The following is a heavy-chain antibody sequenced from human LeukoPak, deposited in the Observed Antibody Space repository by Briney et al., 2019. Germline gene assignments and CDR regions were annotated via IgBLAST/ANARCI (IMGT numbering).Heavy chain of an antibody. J-gene: IGHJ6*03. Sequence: SEALSLTCAVYGGSFSGYYWSWIRQPPGKGLEWIGEINHSGSTNYNPSLKSRVTISVDTSKNQFSLKLSSVTAADTAVYYCARHRLWFGEFAYYYYYYYMDVWGKGTTVTISS. CDR2: INHSGST. V-gene: IGHV4-34*01. CDR3: ARHRLWFGEFAYYYYYYYMDV. CDR1: GGSFSGYY. D-gene: IGHD3-10*01.